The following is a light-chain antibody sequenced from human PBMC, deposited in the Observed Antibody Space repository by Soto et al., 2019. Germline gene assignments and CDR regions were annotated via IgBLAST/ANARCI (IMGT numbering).Light chain of an antibody. CDR3: HQYNSWPLT. V-gene: IGKV3-15*01. CDR2: ESS. J-gene: IGKJ4*01. Sequence: EIVMTRSPVPLSVSPGERATLSCRASQSVGGNLAWFQQKPGQAPRLLIYESSTRATGIPDRFSGSGSGTEFTLTISSLQSEDFAVYYCHQYNSWPLTFGGGTKVDIK. CDR1: QSVGGN.